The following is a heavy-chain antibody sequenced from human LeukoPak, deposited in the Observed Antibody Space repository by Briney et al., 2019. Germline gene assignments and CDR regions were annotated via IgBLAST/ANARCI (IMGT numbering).Heavy chain of an antibody. CDR3: ACRDLGSTTVTTVDY. V-gene: IGHV3-23*01. D-gene: IGHD4-17*01. CDR1: GFTFSSYA. J-gene: IGHJ4*02. Sequence: PGGSLRLSCAASGFTFSSYAMSWVRQAPGKGLEWVSAISGSGGSTYYADSVKGRFTISRDNSKNTLYLQMNSLRAEDTAVYYCACRDLGSTTVTTVDYWGQGTLVTVSS. CDR2: ISGSGGST.